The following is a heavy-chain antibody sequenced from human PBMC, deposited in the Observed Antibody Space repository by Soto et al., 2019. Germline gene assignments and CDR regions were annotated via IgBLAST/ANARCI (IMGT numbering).Heavy chain of an antibody. J-gene: IGHJ1*01. CDR1: GGSISISTYY. D-gene: IGHD2-15*01. Sequence: SETLSLTCTLSGGSISISTYYWGWIRQPPGKGLEWIGSIYYSGSTYYNPSLKSRVTISVDTSKNQFSLKLSSVTAADTAVYYCARHTPAISISDHWGQG. CDR2: IYYSGST. V-gene: IGHV4-39*01. CDR3: ARHTPAISISDH.